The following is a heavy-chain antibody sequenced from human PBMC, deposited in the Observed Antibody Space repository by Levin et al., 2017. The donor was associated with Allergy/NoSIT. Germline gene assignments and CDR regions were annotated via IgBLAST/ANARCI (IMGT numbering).Heavy chain of an antibody. J-gene: IGHJ4*02. CDR1: GFTLGDYG. Sequence: GGSLRLSCAASGFTLGDYGMSWVRQAPGKGLEWVSGLNWIGASTGYADSVKGRFTISRDDAKNSLYLQMNSLRAEDTALYYCARDIHLTSTYFDHWGQGTLVTVSS. CDR3: ARDIHLTSTYFDH. D-gene: IGHD3-9*01. V-gene: IGHV3-20*04. CDR2: LNWIGAST.